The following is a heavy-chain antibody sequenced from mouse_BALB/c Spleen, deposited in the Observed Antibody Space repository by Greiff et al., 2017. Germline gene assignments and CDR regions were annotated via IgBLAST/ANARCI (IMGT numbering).Heavy chain of an antibody. CDR3: ARHGLPWYFDG. V-gene: IGHV5-6*01. CDR2: ISSGGSYT. Sequence: EVQVVESGGDLVKPGGSLKLSCAASGFTFSSYGMSWVRQTPDKRLEWVATISSGGSYTYYPDSVKGRFTISRDNAKNTLYLQMSSLKSEDTAMYDCARHGLPWYFDGWGAGTTVTVAS. CDR1: GFTFSSYG. J-gene: IGHJ1*01. D-gene: IGHD5-5*01.